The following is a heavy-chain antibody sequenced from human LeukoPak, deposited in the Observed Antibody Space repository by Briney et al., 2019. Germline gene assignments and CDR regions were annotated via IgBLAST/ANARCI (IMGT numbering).Heavy chain of an antibody. CDR1: GFTVSSNY. D-gene: IGHD6-19*01. J-gene: IGHJ6*02. V-gene: IGHV3-66*01. CDR2: MYSGGST. CDR3: ARASSSAWSGMDV. Sequence: GGSLRLSCAASGFTVSSNYMSWVRQAPGKGLEWVSVMYSGGSTYYADSVKGRFTSSRDNSNNTLYLQINSLRAEDTAVYYCARASSSAWSGMDVWGQGTTVTVSS.